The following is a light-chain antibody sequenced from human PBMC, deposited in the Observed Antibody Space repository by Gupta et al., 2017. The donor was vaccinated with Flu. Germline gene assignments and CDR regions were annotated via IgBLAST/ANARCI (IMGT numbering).Light chain of an antibody. CDR1: QSISGY. V-gene: IGKV1-39*01. CDR3: QQADSTLLS. J-gene: IGKJ1*01. CDR2: AAS. Sequence: DIQFTQSPSPLAAAVGDRVTITCRASQSISGYLNWYQQKPGKAPNLLIYAASTLESWVPSRFSGSGSGSDFTLTISGLQPEDVATYYCQQADSTLLSFGQGTKVEVK.